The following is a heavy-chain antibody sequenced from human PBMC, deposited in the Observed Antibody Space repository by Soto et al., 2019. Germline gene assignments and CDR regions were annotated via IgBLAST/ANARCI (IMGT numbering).Heavy chain of an antibody. CDR3: ARSYSGSPAICDF. Sequence: AETPSLTCTVSGASISSSSHYWGWLRQPPGKGLEWVGTIYYAGGTYYNPSLKGRVTISIDTSRFQFSLNLTSVTAADTAVYYCARSYSGSPAICDFWGQGTLVTVS. J-gene: IGHJ4*02. CDR1: GASISSSSHY. CDR2: IYYAGGT. V-gene: IGHV4-39*07. D-gene: IGHD2-21*01.